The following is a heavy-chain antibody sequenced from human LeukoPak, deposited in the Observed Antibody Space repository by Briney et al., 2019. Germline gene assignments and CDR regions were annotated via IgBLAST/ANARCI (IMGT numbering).Heavy chain of an antibody. J-gene: IGHJ4*02. V-gene: IGHV3-15*01. D-gene: IGHD5-12*01. CDR1: GFTFSNAW. CDR2: IKSKTDGGTT. Sequence: RPGGSLRLSCAASGFTFSNAWMSWVRQAPGKGLEWVGRIKSKTDGGTTDYAAPVKGRFTISRDDSKNTVYLQMNSLKTEDTAVYHCTTRGYSGYELVDYWGQGTLVNVSS. CDR3: TTRGYSGYELVDY.